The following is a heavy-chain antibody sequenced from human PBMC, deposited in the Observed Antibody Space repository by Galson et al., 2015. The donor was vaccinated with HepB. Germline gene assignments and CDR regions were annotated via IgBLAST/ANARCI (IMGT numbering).Heavy chain of an antibody. CDR3: AREHEYSSSSGVYYYYMDV. CDR2: IYHSGST. Sequence: ETLSLTCAVSGGSISSSNWWSWVRQPPGKGLEWIGEIYHSGSTNYNPSLKSRVTISVDKSKNQFSLKLSSVTAADTAVYYCAREHEYSSSSGVYYYYMDVWGKGTTVTVSS. CDR1: GGSISSSNW. J-gene: IGHJ6*03. V-gene: IGHV4-4*02. D-gene: IGHD6-6*01.